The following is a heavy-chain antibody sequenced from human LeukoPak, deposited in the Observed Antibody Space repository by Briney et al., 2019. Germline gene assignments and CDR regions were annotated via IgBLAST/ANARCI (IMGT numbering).Heavy chain of an antibody. CDR2: ISAYNCNA. CDR3: ARDLDCSSTSCYREVGYYFDY. V-gene: IGHV1-18*04. CDR1: GYTFTSYG. Sequence: ASVNVSCQASGYTFTSYGISWVRQAPGQGVEWMGCISAYNCNANYAQKFQGRVTITADESTSTAYMELSSLRSEDTAVYYCARDLDCSSTSCYREVGYYFDYWGQGTLVTVSS. D-gene: IGHD2-2*02. J-gene: IGHJ4*02.